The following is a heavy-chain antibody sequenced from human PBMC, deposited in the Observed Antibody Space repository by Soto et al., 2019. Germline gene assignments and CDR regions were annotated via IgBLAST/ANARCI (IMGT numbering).Heavy chain of an antibody. D-gene: IGHD3-10*01. J-gene: IGHJ6*02. CDR3: ARVDRLWFGESTRQYYYYGMDV. Sequence: EVQLVESGGGLVQPGGSLRLSCAASGFTFSDHYMDWVRQAPGKGLEWVGRTRNKANSYTTEYAASVKGRFTISRDDSKNSLYLQMNSLKSDDTAVYYCARVDRLWFGESTRQYYYYGMDVWGQGTTVTVSS. CDR2: TRNKANSYTT. V-gene: IGHV3-72*01. CDR1: GFTFSDHY.